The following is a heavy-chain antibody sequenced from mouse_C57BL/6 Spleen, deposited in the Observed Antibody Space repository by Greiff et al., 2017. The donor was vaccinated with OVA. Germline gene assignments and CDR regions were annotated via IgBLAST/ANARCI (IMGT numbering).Heavy chain of an antibody. D-gene: IGHD2-4*01. Sequence: LVKPGASVKLSCKASGYTFTEYTIHWVKQRSGQGLEWIGWFYPGSGSIKYNEKFKDKATLTADKSSSTVYMELSRLTSEDSAVYFCARHDDYDYDDWYFDVWGTGTTLTVSS. CDR2: FYPGSGSI. V-gene: IGHV1-62-2*01. J-gene: IGHJ1*03. CDR1: GYTFTEYT. CDR3: ARHDDYDYDDWYFDV.